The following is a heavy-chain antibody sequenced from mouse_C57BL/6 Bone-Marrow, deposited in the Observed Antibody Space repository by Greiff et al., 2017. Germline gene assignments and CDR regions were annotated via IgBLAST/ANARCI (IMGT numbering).Heavy chain of an antibody. Sequence: VQLQQPGAELVRPGSSVKLSCKASGYTFTSYWMHWVKQRPIQGLEWIGNIDPSDSDTHYNQKFKDKATLTVDKSSSTAYMQLSSLTSEDSAVYYCARWRTAQATYYFDYWGQGTTLTVSS. CDR2: IDPSDSDT. V-gene: IGHV1-52*01. CDR1: GYTFTSYW. CDR3: ARWRTAQATYYFDY. D-gene: IGHD3-2*02. J-gene: IGHJ2*01.